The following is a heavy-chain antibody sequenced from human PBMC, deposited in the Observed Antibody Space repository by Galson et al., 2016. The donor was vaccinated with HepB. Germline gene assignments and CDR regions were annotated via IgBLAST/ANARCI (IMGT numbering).Heavy chain of an antibody. J-gene: IGHJ4*02. D-gene: IGHD3-10*02. CDR2: VKRDTEGGTS. CDR1: GFAFSDTW. CDR3: ATVSGGMPFM. Sequence: SLRLSCAASGFAFSDTWMSWVRQAPGKGLEWVGRVKRDTEGGTSDYAAPVKGRFTISRDDSKKTVYLQMNSLKTDDTAVYYCATVSGGMPFMWGQGVLVTGSS. V-gene: IGHV3-15*01.